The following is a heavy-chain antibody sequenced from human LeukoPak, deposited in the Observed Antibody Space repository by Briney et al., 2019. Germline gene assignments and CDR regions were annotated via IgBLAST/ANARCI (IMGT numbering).Heavy chain of an antibody. CDR1: GFTFSNAW. CDR3: TTGPSFSAGLDY. D-gene: IGHD6-13*01. Sequence: GGSLRLSCAASGFTFSNAWMSWVRPAPGTGLEWVGRIKSKTDGGTTDYAAPVKGRFTISRDDSKNTLYLQMNSLKTEDTAVYYCTTGPSFSAGLDYWGQGTLVTVSS. V-gene: IGHV3-15*01. J-gene: IGHJ4*02. CDR2: IKSKTDGGTT.